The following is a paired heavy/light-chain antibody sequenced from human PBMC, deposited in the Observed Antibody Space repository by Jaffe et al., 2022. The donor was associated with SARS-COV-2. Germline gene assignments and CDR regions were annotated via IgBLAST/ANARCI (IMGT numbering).Light chain of an antibody. CDR2: GAS. J-gene: IGKJ4*01. CDR3: QQYNNWPLLT. CDR1: QSVSSN. Sequence: EIVMTQSPATLSVSPGERATLSCRASQSVSSNLAWYQQKPGQAPRLLIYGASTRATGIPARFSGSGSGTVFTLTISSLQSEDFAVYYCQQYNNWPLLTFGGGTKVEI. V-gene: IGKV3-15*01.
Heavy chain of an antibody. Sequence: EVQLVESGGGLVQPGGSLRLSCAASGFTFSSYAMGWVRQAPGKGLEWVSTISGSGGGTYYADSVKGRFTISRDNSKNTLYLQMNSLRAEDTAVYYCAKEGQSSGWYSWGAFDIWGQGTMVTVSS. CDR1: GFTFSSYA. CDR3: AKEGQSSGWYSWGAFDI. D-gene: IGHD6-19*01. V-gene: IGHV3-23*04. CDR2: ISGSGGGT. J-gene: IGHJ3*02.